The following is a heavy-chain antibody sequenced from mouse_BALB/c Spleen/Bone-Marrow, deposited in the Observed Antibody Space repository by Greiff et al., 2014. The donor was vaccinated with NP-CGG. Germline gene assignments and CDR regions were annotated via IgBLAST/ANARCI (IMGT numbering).Heavy chain of an antibody. J-gene: IGHJ2*01. V-gene: IGHV14-1*02. CDR3: ARGAWARGYFDY. Sequence: VQLKESGAELVRPGALVKLSCKASGFNIKDYYLHWVKQGPEQGLEWIGWIDPEKGNTKYDPKFQGKASIIAETSSNTAYLQLSSLTSEDTAVYYCARGAWARGYFDYWGQGTTLTVSS. CDR1: GFNIKDYY. D-gene: IGHD4-1*01. CDR2: IDPEKGNT.